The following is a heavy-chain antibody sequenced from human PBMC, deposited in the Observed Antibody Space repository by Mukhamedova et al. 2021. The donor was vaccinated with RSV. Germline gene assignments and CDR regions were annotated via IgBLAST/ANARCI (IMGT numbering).Heavy chain of an antibody. Sequence: VRQAPGKGLEWVSAISGSGGSTYYADSVKGRFTISRDNSKNTLYLQMDSLRAEDTAVYYSAQYLVPFDSCRHATLATLSS. V-gene: IGHV3-23*01. D-gene: IGHD2-8*02. CDR3: AQYLVPFDS. CDR2: ISGSGGST. J-gene: IGHJ4*01.